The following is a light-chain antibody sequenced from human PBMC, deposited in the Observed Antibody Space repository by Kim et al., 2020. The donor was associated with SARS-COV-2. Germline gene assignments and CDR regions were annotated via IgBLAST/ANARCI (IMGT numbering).Light chain of an antibody. CDR3: CSYAGSYTPWV. CDR2: DVS. J-gene: IGLJ2*01. CDR1: RCDVGGYHY. V-gene: IGLV2-11*01. Sequence: QSVTIFCTGTRCDVGGYHYVSWNQQHPGKAPKLMIYDVSKRPSGVPDRFSGSKSGNTASLTISGLQAEDEADYYCCSYAGSYTPWVFGGGTQLTVL.